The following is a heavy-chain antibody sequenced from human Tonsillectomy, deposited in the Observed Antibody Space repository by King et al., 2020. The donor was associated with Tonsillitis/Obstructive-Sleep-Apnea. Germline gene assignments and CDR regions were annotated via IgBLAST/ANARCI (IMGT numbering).Heavy chain of an antibody. CDR1: GGSIGSDY. V-gene: IGHV4-59*08. J-gene: IGHJ4*02. CDR2: IYNSGST. CDR3: ATQTTVTYFDY. D-gene: IGHD4-11*01. Sequence: QLQESGPGLVKPSETLSLTCTVSGGSIGSDYWSWLRQPPGKGLEWIGYIYNSGSTSYNPSLKSRVTISLDTSKNQFSLKLRSVTAADTAVYYCATQTTVTYFDYWGQGTLVTVSS.